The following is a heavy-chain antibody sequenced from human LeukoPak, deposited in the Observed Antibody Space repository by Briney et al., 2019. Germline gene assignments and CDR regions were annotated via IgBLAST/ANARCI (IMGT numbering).Heavy chain of an antibody. V-gene: IGHV4-59*08. J-gene: IGHJ3*02. CDR3: ARLAMVRGVRDAFDI. D-gene: IGHD3-10*01. CDR1: GGSISSYY. CDR2: IYYSGGT. Sequence: SETLSLTCTVSGGSISSYYWSWIRQPPGKGLEWIGYIYYSGGTNYNPSLKSRVTISVDTSKNQFSLKLSSVTAADTAVYYCARLAMVRGVRDAFDIWGQGTMVTVSS.